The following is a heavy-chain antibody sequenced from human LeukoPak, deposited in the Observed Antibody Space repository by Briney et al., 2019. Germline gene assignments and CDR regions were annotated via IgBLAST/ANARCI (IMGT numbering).Heavy chain of an antibody. CDR2: ISGSGADT. CDR1: GFTFSTYA. CDR3: AKVPVVPVATYYFDY. D-gene: IGHD2-2*01. J-gene: IGHJ4*02. Sequence: GGSLRLSCAASGFTFSTYAMTWVRQSPGKGLEWVSAISGSGADTFYADSVKGRLTISRDNSKNTMYLQMNSLRAEDTATYYCAKVPVVPVATYYFDYWGQGTLVTVSS. V-gene: IGHV3-23*01.